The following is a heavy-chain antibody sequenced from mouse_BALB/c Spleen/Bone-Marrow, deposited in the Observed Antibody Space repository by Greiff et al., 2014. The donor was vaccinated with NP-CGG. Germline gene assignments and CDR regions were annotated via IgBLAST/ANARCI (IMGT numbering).Heavy chain of an antibody. D-gene: IGHD2-13*01. CDR1: GYAFTNYW. CDR2: INPGSGGS. J-gene: IGHJ4*01. CDR3: AREVTRYAMDY. Sequence: QVQLQQSGAELVRPGTSVKMSCKASGYAFTNYWIEWVKQRPGQGLEWIGVINPGSGGSSYNEKFKGKATLTADKSSSTAYMQLSSLTSYDSAVYFCAREVTRYAMDYWGQGTSVTVSS. V-gene: IGHV1-54*01.